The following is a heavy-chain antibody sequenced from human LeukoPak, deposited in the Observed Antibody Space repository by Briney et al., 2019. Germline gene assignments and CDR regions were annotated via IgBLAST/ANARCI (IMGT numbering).Heavy chain of an antibody. V-gene: IGHV1-18*01. CDR2: ISAYNGNT. J-gene: IGHJ6*02. CDR1: GYTFTSYD. D-gene: IGHD3-3*01. CDR3: ARDAESVTIFGVVMRTEYYYYGMDV. Sequence: ASVKVSCKASGYTFTSYDINWVRQATGQGLEWMGWISAYNGNTNYAQKLQGRVTMTTDTSTSTAYMELRSLRSDDTAVYYCARDAESVTIFGVVMRTEYYYYGMDVWGQGTTVTVSS.